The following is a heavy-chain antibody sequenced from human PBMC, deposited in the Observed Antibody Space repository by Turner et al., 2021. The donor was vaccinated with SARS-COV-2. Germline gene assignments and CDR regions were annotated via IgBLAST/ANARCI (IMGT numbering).Heavy chain of an antibody. J-gene: IGHJ4*02. CDR2: ISYDGSNK. Sequence: VQLVESGGGVVQPGRSLRLSCAASGFTFSSYGMHWGRQAPGKGLEWVAVISYDGSNKFYADSVKGRFTISRDNSKNTLYLQMNSLRAEDTAVYYCATRIVVVVTATNAFDYWGQGTLVTVSS. CDR1: GFTFSSYG. D-gene: IGHD2-15*01. V-gene: IGHV3-30*03. CDR3: ATRIVVVVTATNAFDY.